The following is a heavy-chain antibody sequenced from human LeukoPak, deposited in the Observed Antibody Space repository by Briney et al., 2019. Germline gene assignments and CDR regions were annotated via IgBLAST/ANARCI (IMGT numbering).Heavy chain of an antibody. CDR1: GGSFSGYY. J-gene: IGHJ4*02. V-gene: IGHV4-34*01. D-gene: IGHD3-22*01. Sequence: SETLSLTCAVYGGSFSGYYWSWIRQPPGKGQEWIGEINHSGSTNYNPSLKSRVTISVDTSKNQFSLKLSSVTAADTAVYYCARLAIYYDSSGYYFDYWGQGTLVTVSS. CDR2: INHSGST. CDR3: ARLAIYYDSSGYYFDY.